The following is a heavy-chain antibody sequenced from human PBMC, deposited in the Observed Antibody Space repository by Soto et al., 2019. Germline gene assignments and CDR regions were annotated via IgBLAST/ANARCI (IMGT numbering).Heavy chain of an antibody. J-gene: IGHJ4*02. D-gene: IGHD3-10*01. CDR3: ARREVRGLIVNDY. CDR2: IYYSGST. CDR1: GGSISSYY. Sequence: SETLSLTCTVSGGSISSYYWSWIRQPPGKGLEWIGYIYYSGSTNYNPSLKSRVTISVDTSKNQFSLKLSSVTAADTAVYYCARREVRGLIVNDYWGQGTLVTVSS. V-gene: IGHV4-59*08.